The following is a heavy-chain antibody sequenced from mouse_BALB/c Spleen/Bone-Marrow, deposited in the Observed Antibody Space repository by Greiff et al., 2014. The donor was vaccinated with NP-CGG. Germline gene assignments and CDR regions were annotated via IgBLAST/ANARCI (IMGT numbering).Heavy chain of an antibody. D-gene: IGHD2-4*01. CDR2: INPSSGYT. V-gene: IGHV1-4*02. Sequence: QVQLKESAAELARPGASVKMSCKTSGYTFTYYTMHWVKQRPGQGLEWIGYINPSSGYTDYNQKFKDKTTLTTDRSSNTAYLQLSSLTSEDSAVYYCVRENYDYDGDAMDYWGQGTSVTVSS. J-gene: IGHJ4*01. CDR1: GYTFTYYT. CDR3: VRENYDYDGDAMDY.